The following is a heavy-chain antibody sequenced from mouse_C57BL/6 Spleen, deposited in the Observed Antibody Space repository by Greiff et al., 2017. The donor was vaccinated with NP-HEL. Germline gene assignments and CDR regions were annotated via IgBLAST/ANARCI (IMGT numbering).Heavy chain of an antibody. CDR3: ASYYYGSGYAMDY. J-gene: IGHJ4*01. CDR2: INPGSGGT. CDR1: GYAFTNYL. V-gene: IGHV1-54*01. Sequence: VQLQQSGAELVRPGTSVKVSCKASGYAFTNYLIEWVKQRPGQGLEWIGVINPGSGGTNYNEKFKGKATLTADNSSSTAYMQLSSLTSEDSAVYFCASYYYGSGYAMDYWGQGTSVTVSS. D-gene: IGHD1-1*01.